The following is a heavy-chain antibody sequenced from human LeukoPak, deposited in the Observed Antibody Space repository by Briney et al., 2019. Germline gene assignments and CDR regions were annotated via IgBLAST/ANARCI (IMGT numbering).Heavy chain of an antibody. J-gene: IGHJ3*02. V-gene: IGHV6-1*01. Sequence: SQTLSLTCAISGDSVSSNSVAWDWIRQSPSRGLEWLGRTYYRSKWYSDNAVSVKSRITIDPDTSKNQFSLQLNSVTPEDTAVYYCARDKSGAFDIWGQGTMVTVSS. CDR3: ARDKSGAFDI. D-gene: IGHD5-12*01. CDR2: TYYRSKWYS. CDR1: GDSVSSNSVA.